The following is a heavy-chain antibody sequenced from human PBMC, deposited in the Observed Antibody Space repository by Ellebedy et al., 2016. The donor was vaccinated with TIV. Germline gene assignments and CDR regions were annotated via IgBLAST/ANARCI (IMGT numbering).Heavy chain of an antibody. D-gene: IGHD3-22*01. CDR1: GFTFSSYW. Sequence: GESLKISCAASGFTFSSYWMHWVRQAPGKGLVWVSRINSDGSSTSYADSVKGRFTISRDNAKNTLYLQMNSLRSEDTAVYYCAADRRYYDSSGYYYDAFDIWGQGTMVTVSS. J-gene: IGHJ3*02. V-gene: IGHV3-74*01. CDR2: INSDGSST. CDR3: AADRRYYDSSGYYYDAFDI.